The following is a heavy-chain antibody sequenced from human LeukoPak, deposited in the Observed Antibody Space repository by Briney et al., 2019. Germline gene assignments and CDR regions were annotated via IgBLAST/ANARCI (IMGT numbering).Heavy chain of an antibody. CDR1: GFTFSSYA. J-gene: IGHJ2*01. CDR2: ISGSGGGT. Sequence: GGSLRLSCVASGFTFSSYAMSWVRQAPGKGLEWVSGISGSGGGTYYADSVKGRFTISRDNSKNTLYLKMNSLRAEDTAVYYCAKGNWGERLDWYFDLWGRGTLVTVSS. CDR3: AKGNWGERLDWYFDL. V-gene: IGHV3-23*01. D-gene: IGHD1-26*01.